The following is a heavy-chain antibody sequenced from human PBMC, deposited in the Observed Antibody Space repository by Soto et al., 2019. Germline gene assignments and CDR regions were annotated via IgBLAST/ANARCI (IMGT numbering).Heavy chain of an antibody. J-gene: IGHJ3*02. CDR1: GFTFSSYA. CDR2: ISGSGGST. Sequence: EVQLLESGGGLVQPGGSLRLSCAASGFTFSSYAMSWVRQAPGKGLEWVSAISGSGGSTYYADSVKGRFTISRDISKNTPYLQMNSLRAEDTAIYYCARRKSDYDILTGYYFGAFDIWGQGTMVTVSS. CDR3: ARRKSDYDILTGYYFGAFDI. V-gene: IGHV3-23*01. D-gene: IGHD3-9*01.